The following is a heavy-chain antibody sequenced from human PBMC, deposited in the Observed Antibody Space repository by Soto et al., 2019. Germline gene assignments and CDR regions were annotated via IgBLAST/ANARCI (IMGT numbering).Heavy chain of an antibody. Sequence: GSLQLSCAASGFTFRIYSMHWVRQSPGKGLEWVAVMWYDGTNKYYGESVKGRFTISRDNSENTLYLQMNSLRVEDTAVYYCARDATFGTKGGSFDIWGHGTLVTVSS. J-gene: IGHJ3*02. CDR1: GFTFRIYS. CDR3: ARDATFGTKGGSFDI. D-gene: IGHD3-16*01. V-gene: IGHV3-33*01. CDR2: MWYDGTNK.